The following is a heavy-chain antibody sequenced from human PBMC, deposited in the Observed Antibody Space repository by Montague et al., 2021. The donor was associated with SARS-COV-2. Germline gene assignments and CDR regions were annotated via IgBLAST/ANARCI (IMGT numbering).Heavy chain of an antibody. CDR2: TYYRSKWYN. D-gene: IGHD5-18*01. V-gene: IGHV6-1*01. CDR1: GDSVSSNTAA. CDR3: ARDPSYSLIWYFDY. Sequence: CAISGDSVSSNTAAWNWIRQSPSRGLEWLGRTYYRSKWYNDYAVSVKSRMTISPDTSKNQFSLQLSSVTPEDWAVYYCARDPSYSLIWYFDYWGQGTLVTVSS. J-gene: IGHJ4*02.